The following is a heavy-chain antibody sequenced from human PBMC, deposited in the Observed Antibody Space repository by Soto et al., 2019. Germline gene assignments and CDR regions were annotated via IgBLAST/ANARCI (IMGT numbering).Heavy chain of an antibody. D-gene: IGHD3-10*01. CDR3: ARAVGNYFDY. CDR1: GYTFTDYH. V-gene: IGHV1-18*01. Sequence: QVQLMQSGAEVKEPGASVQVSCKASGYTFTDYHITWVRQAPGQGLEWMGWISVYNGETNYVHNLRGRVTMATDTSTNTAYMELRSLRSDDTAVYYCARAVGNYFDYWGQGTLVTVSS. J-gene: IGHJ4*02. CDR2: ISVYNGET.